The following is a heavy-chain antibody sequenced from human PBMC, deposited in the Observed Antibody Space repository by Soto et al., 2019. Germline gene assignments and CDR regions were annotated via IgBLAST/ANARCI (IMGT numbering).Heavy chain of an antibody. CDR1: GYTFTGYY. D-gene: IGHD2-21*02. J-gene: IGHJ5*02. Sequence: QVQLVQSGTEVKKAGASVKVTCKASGYTFTGYYIHWLRQAPGQVLEWLGWLNPKSGDTKYAQKFQGRVTMTNDTSISTAYMELSRLGSDDTAVYYCARGDFDTTANFYAGWFDPWGQGTLVTVSS. CDR3: ARGDFDTTANFYAGWFDP. V-gene: IGHV1-2*02. CDR2: LNPKSGDT.